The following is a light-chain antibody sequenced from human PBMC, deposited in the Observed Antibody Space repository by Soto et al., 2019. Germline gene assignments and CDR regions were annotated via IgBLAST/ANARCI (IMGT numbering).Light chain of an antibody. Sequence: EIVLTQSPDTLPLSPGQRATLSCRASESISRDYLAWYQRRLGQAPRLLIYGASSGATGIPDRFSGSGSGTDFTLTISRLEPEDFAIYYCQQYGGVPYTFGQGTKVDIK. J-gene: IGKJ2*01. V-gene: IGKV3-20*01. CDR3: QQYGGVPYT. CDR2: GAS. CDR1: ESISRDY.